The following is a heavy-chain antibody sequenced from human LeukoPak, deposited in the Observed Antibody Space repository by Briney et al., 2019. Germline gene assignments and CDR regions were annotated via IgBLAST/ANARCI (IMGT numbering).Heavy chain of an antibody. D-gene: IGHD6-13*01. CDR3: ARLMSSSWYGSYYYYYMDV. CDR1: GYTFTSYD. V-gene: IGHV1-8*01. CDR2: MNPNSGNT. Sequence: ASVKVSCKASGYTFTSYDINWVRQATGQGLEWVGWMNPNSGNTGYAQKFQGRVTMTWSTSISTAYMELSSLRSEDTAVYYCARLMSSSWYGSYYYYYMDVWGKGTTVTISS. J-gene: IGHJ6*03.